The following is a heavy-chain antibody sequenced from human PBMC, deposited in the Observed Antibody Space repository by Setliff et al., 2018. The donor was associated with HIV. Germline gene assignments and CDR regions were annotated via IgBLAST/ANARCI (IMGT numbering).Heavy chain of an antibody. CDR3: ARLTRITTAGH. Sequence: GGSLRLSCAASGFTFSSAWMIRVRQAPGKGLDWVGLISGTTDYAAPVKGRFTISRDDSRNTLFLHMSDLKTEDTGVYYCARLTRITTAGHWGQGTLVTVSS. D-gene: IGHD6-13*01. CDR2: ISGTT. J-gene: IGHJ4*02. V-gene: IGHV3-15*01. CDR1: GFTFSSAW.